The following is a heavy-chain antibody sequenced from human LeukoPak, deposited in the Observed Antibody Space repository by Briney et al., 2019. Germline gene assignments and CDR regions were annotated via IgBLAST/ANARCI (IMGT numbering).Heavy chain of an antibody. CDR1: GASISSYY. CDR3: ARHSEYYYDSKNWFDP. D-gene: IGHD3-22*01. Sequence: SETLSLTCTVSGASISSYYWSWIRQPPGKGLEWIGSIYYSGSTYYNPSLKSRVTISVDTSKNQFSLKLSSVTAADTAVYYCARHSEYYYDSKNWFDPWGQGTLVTVSS. J-gene: IGHJ5*02. CDR2: IYYSGST. V-gene: IGHV4-39*01.